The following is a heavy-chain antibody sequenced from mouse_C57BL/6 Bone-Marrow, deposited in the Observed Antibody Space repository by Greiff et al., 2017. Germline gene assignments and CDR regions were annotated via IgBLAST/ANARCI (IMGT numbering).Heavy chain of an antibody. CDR2: IDPSDSYT. CDR3: AGSYYDGSGYWFAY. J-gene: IGHJ3*01. CDR1: GYTFTSYW. Sequence: QVQLQQPGAELVMPGASVKLSCKASGYTFTSYWMHWVKQRPGQGLEWIGEIDPSDSYTNYNQKFKGKSTLTVDKSSSTAYMQLSSLTSEDSAVYYCAGSYYDGSGYWFAYWGQGTLVTVSA. V-gene: IGHV1-69*01. D-gene: IGHD1-1*01.